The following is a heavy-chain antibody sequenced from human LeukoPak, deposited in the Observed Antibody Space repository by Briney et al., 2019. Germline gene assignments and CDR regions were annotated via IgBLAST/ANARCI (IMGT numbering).Heavy chain of an antibody. D-gene: IGHD2-15*01. CDR3: ARGYCSGGSCHDY. CDR1: GCSISSAY. Sequence: SETLSLTCTVSGCSISSAYWSWIRQPPGKGLEWIGYLYYSGSTNYNPSLRSRVTISADTSKNRFSLRLSSVTAADTAVYYCARGYCSGGSCHDYWGQGTLVTVSS. V-gene: IGHV4-59*01. J-gene: IGHJ4*02. CDR2: LYYSGST.